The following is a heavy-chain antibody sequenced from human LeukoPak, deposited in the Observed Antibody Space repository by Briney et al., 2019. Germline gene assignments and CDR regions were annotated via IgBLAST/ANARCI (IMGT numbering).Heavy chain of an antibody. V-gene: IGHV4-39*01. Sequence: PSETLSLTCTVSGVSISSSSYYWGWIRQPPGKGLEWIGSIYYSGSTYDNPSLNSLIIITVNTSKNQSSLKLSSVTAAETAVYYCARVTGYSSGWYVGYWGQGTLVTVSS. J-gene: IGHJ4*02. CDR3: ARVTGYSSGWYVGY. D-gene: IGHD6-19*01. CDR1: GVSISSSSYY. CDR2: IYYSGST.